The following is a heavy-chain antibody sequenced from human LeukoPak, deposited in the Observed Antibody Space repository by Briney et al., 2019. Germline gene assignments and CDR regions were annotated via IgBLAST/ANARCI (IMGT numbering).Heavy chain of an antibody. V-gene: IGHV5-51*01. D-gene: IGHD6-19*01. CDR1: GYSFTSYW. CDR3: ARSGAVAGSYYYYGMDV. Sequence: GESLKISCKGSGYSFTSYWIGWVRQIPGKGLEWIGIIYPGDSDARYSPSFQGQVTISADKSISTAYLQWSSLKASDTAMYYCARSGAVAGSYYYYGMDVWGQGTTVTVSS. J-gene: IGHJ6*02. CDR2: IYPGDSDA.